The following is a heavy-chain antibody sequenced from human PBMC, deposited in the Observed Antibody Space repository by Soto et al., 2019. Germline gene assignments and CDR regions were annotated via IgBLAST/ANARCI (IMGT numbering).Heavy chain of an antibody. J-gene: IGHJ3*02. D-gene: IGHD3-16*01. CDR3: ARDLYDYVWGSYGQWAFDI. V-gene: IGHV4-59*01. CDR1: GGSISSYY. CDR2: IYYSGST. Sequence: PSETLSLTCTVSGGSISSYYWSWIRQPPGKGLEWIGYIYYSGSTNYNPSLKSRATISVDTSKNQFSLKLSSVTAADTAVYYCARDLYDYVWGSYGQWAFDIWGQGTMVTVPS.